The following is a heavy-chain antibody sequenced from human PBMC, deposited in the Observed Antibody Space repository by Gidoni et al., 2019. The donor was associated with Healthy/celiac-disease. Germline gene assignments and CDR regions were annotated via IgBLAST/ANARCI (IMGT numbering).Heavy chain of an antibody. Sequence: EVQLVESGGGLVKPGGSLSLSWASSGFTFSSYSMNWVRQAPGKGLEWVSSISSSSSYIYYADSVKGRFTISRDNAKNSLYLQMNSLRAEDTAVYYCARVRILYGDYFDYWGQGTLVTVSS. CDR1: GFTFSSYS. J-gene: IGHJ4*02. V-gene: IGHV3-21*01. CDR2: ISSSSSYI. D-gene: IGHD4-17*01. CDR3: ARVRILYGDYFDY.